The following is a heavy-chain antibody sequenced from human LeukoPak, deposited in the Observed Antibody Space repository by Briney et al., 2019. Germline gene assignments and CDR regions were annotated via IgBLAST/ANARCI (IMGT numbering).Heavy chain of an antibody. Sequence: SETLSLTCTVSGGSISSSSYYWGWIRQPPGKGLAWIGSIYYSGSTYYNPSLKSRVTISVDTSKNQFSLKLSSVTAADTAVYYCARSTYCSGGSCSHNWFDPWGQGTLVTVSS. CDR3: ARSTYCSGGSCSHNWFDP. V-gene: IGHV4-39*07. CDR1: GGSISSSSYY. D-gene: IGHD2-15*01. J-gene: IGHJ5*02. CDR2: IYYSGST.